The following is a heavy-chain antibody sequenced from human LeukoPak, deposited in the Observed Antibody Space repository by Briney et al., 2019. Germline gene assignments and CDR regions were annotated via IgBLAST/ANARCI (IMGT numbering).Heavy chain of an antibody. CDR2: IYWDDNK. CDR1: GFLLPTRGEG. J-gene: IGHJ5*02. Sequence: SGPTLANPTQTLTLTFTFSGFLLPTRGEGVGWIRQPPAKALEWLALIYWDDNKRCSPSLEDSLTNTKDTSKNQVVLTMTNMDPVDTATYYCAYRRGPSWFDPWGQGTLVTVSS. CDR3: AYRRGPSWFDP. V-gene: IGHV2-5*02.